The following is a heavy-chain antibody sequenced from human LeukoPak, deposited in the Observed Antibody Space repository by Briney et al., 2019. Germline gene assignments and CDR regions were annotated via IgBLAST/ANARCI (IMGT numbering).Heavy chain of an antibody. V-gene: IGHV1-69*05. CDR3: AREGYSSGWSPSDY. CDR2: IIPIFGTA. D-gene: IGHD6-19*01. Sequence: ASVKVSCKASGGTLSSYAISWVREAPGQGLEWMGGIIPIFGTANYAQKFQGRVTITTDESTSTAYMELSSLRSEDTAVYYCAREGYSSGWSPSDYWGQGTLVTVSS. J-gene: IGHJ4*02. CDR1: GGTLSSYA.